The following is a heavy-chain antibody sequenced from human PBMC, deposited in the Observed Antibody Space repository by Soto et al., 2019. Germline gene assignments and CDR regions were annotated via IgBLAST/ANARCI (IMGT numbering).Heavy chain of an antibody. CDR2: TIPVCHTP. J-gene: IGHJ3*02. Sequence: QLQMEQSGAEVKKPGSSVKVSCKASGGNLSDQGVAWLRHAPGQGLEWMGGTIPVCHTPKYAQKFQGRVTVTADKFTNIAYMELSSLRSDDTAFYFFARGVYGAGNYYTGPSAFDIWGQGTMVIVSS. D-gene: IGHD3-10*01. CDR1: GGNLSDQG. CDR3: ARGVYGAGNYYTGPSAFDI. V-gene: IGHV1-69*06.